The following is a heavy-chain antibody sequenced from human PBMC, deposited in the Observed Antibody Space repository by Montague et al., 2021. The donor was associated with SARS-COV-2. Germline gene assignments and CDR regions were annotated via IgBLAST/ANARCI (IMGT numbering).Heavy chain of an antibody. CDR3: ARQKMGSVTIFGVVMHDRWFDP. D-gene: IGHD3-3*01. CDR2: ISYSGST. CDR1: GASVRSGNSY. J-gene: IGHJ5*02. V-gene: IGHV4-61*01. Sequence: SETLSLTCTVSGASVRSGNSYWNWIRQPPGKGLEWIGYISYSGSTNYSPSLKSRVTISVDTSKNQLSLKVISATAADTAVYCCARQKMGSVTIFGVVMHDRWFDPWGQGTLATVSS.